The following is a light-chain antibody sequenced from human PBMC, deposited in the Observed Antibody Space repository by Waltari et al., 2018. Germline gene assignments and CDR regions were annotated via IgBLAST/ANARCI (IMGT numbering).Light chain of an antibody. J-gene: IGKJ1*01. Sequence: DIQMTQSPSSLSASVGERVTITCRASQSITSRLNWYQQKPGKAPKVLIYAASSLQNGGPSRFSGSGSGTDFTLTISSLQPEDFAIYYCQQSYSSPWTFAQGTKVEIK. V-gene: IGKV1-39*01. CDR2: AAS. CDR1: QSITSR. CDR3: QQSYSSPWT.